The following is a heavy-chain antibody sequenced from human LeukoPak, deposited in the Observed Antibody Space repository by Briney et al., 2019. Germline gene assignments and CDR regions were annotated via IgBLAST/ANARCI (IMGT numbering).Heavy chain of an antibody. Sequence: ASVKVSCKASGYTFTSYGISWVRQATGQGLEWMGWMNPNSGNTGYAQKFQGRVTITRNTSISTAYMELSSLRSEDTAVYYCARAPRDPFGARPSDYWGQGTLVTVSS. CDR1: GYTFTSYG. V-gene: IGHV1-8*01. D-gene: IGHD6-6*01. J-gene: IGHJ4*02. CDR2: MNPNSGNT. CDR3: ARAPRDPFGARPSDY.